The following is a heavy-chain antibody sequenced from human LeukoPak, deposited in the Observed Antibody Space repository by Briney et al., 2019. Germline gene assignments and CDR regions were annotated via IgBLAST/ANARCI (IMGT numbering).Heavy chain of an antibody. CDR2: IIPIFGTA. D-gene: IGHD2-21*02. J-gene: IGHJ3*02. CDR3: ARDAAYCGGDCYSDAFDI. CDR1: GGTSSSYA. V-gene: IGHV1-69*05. Sequence: GASVKVSXKASGGTSSSYAISWVRQAPGQGLEWMGRIIPIFGTANYAQKFQGRVTITTDESTSTAYMELSSLRSEDTAVYYCARDAAYCGGDCYSDAFDIWGQGTMVTVSS.